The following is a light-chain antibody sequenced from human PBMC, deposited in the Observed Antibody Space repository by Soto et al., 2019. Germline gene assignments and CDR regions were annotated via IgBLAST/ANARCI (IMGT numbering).Light chain of an antibody. CDR2: AAS. CDR3: QQLNSYRPRLT. CDR1: QTISSW. J-gene: IGKJ4*01. V-gene: IGKV1-9*01. Sequence: DIQMTQSPSTLSGSVGDRVTITCRASQTISSWLAWYQQKPGKAPKLLIYAASTLQSGVPSRFSGSGSGTEFTLTISILQPEDFATYYCQQLNSYRPRLTFGGGTKVDIK.